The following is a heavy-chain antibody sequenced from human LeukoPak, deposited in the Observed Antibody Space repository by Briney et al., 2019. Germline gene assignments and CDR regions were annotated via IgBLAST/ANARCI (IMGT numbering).Heavy chain of an antibody. CDR3: VKSVSGYTSGAFDY. CDR2: ISGSGGST. D-gene: IGHD6-19*01. CDR1: RFTFNNYG. V-gene: IGHV3-23*01. J-gene: IGHJ4*02. Sequence: GGSLRLSCAASRFTFNNYGMSWVRQAPGKGLEWVSTISGSGGSTYYAASVKGRFTISRDNSKNTLYLQMHSLREEDTAIYYCVKSVSGYTSGAFDYWGQGTLVTVSS.